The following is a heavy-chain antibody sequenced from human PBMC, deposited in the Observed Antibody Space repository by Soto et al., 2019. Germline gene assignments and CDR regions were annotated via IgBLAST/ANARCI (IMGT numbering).Heavy chain of an antibody. Sequence: GGSLRLSCAASGFTFSSYGMHWVRQAPGKGLEWVAVIWYDGSNKYYADSVKGRFTVSRDNSKNTLYLQMNSLRAEDTAVYYCARSGGGAVNYYYYGMDVWGQGTPVTVSS. CDR3: ARSGGGAVNYYYYGMDV. J-gene: IGHJ6*02. CDR1: GFTFSSYG. CDR2: IWYDGSNK. D-gene: IGHD1-26*01. V-gene: IGHV3-33*01.